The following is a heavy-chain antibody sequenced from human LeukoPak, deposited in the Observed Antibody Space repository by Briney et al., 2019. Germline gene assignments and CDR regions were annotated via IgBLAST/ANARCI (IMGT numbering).Heavy chain of an antibody. CDR2: ITSSSSYI. D-gene: IGHD3-22*01. CDR3: ARGASSAYYVDY. V-gene: IGHV3-21*01. CDR1: GFIFSTYS. J-gene: IGHJ4*02. Sequence: PGGSLRLSCAASGFIFSTYSMNWVRQAPGKGLEWVSSITSSSSYIYYADSVKGRFSISRDNAKNAVDLQMNSLRAEDTAVYYCARGASSAYYVDYWGQGTLVSVSS.